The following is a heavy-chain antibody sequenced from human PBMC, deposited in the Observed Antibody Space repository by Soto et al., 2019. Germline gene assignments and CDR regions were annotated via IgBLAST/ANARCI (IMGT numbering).Heavy chain of an antibody. D-gene: IGHD5-12*01. V-gene: IGHV3-13*04. CDR1: GFTFRTND. CDR3: ARGWLRRGYLDY. CDR2: IGTAADT. J-gene: IGHJ4*02. Sequence: EEQLVESGGGLVQPGGSLRLSCAASGFTFRTNDMHWVRQAPGKGLEWVAGIGTAADTYYPDSVKGRSTISRDNAKSSLYLQMKSLRAGDTAVYYCARGWLRRGYLDYWGQGTLVTVSS.